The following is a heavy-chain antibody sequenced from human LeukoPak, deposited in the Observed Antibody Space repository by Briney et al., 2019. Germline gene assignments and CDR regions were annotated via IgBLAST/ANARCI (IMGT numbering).Heavy chain of an antibody. J-gene: IGHJ6*02. Sequence: PGGSLRLSCAASGFTFSSYSMNWVRQAPGKGLEWVSRINSDGSSTSYADSVKGRFTISRDNAKNALYLQMNSLRAEDTAVYYCARVRYSSSWYGDFRIFGMDVWGQGTTVTVSS. CDR2: INSDGSST. D-gene: IGHD6-13*01. CDR3: ARVRYSSSWYGDFRIFGMDV. CDR1: GFTFSSYS. V-gene: IGHV3-74*01.